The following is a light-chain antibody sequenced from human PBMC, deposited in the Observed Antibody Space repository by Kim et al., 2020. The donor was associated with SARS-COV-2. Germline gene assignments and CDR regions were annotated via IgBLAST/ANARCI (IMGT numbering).Light chain of an antibody. V-gene: IGKV3-20*01. CDR3: QQYGKSPIT. Sequence: EVVLRQSPGTLSLSPGERATLSCRTSQSVNSNYVARYQQNPSMAPRLLIYGASTRATGIPDRFSGSGSGTDFTLTISRLQSEDFAVYYCQQYGKSPITFGQGTRVEIK. CDR1: QSVNSNY. CDR2: GAS. J-gene: IGKJ5*01.